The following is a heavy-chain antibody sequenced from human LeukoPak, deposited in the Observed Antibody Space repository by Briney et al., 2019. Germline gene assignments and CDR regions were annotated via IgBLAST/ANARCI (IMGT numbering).Heavy chain of an antibody. V-gene: IGHV3-30-3*01. D-gene: IGHD1-20*01. Sequence: PGGSLRLSCAASGFTFSSYAMHWVRQAPGKGLEWVAVISYDGSNKYYADSVKGRFTISRDNSKNTLYLQMNSLRAEDTAVYYCAIRPVTGPNWRVFDYWGQGTLVTVSS. CDR3: AIRPVTGPNWRVFDY. CDR1: GFTFSSYA. CDR2: ISYDGSNK. J-gene: IGHJ4*02.